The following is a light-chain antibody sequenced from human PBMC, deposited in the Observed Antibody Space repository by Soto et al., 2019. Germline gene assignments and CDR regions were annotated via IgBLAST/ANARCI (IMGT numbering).Light chain of an antibody. CDR3: QQYADYSPVT. CDR1: QSISSW. J-gene: IGKJ4*01. CDR2: KAS. Sequence: DIQMTQSPSTLSASVGDRVTITCRASQSISSWLAWYQQKPGKVPKLLIYKASNLESGVPSRFSGSRSGTEFTLTISSLQPDDFASYYCQQYADYSPVTFGGGTKVEIK. V-gene: IGKV1-5*03.